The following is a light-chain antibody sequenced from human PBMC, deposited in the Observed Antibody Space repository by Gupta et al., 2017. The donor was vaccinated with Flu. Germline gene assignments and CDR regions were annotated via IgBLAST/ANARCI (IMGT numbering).Light chain of an antibody. V-gene: IGLV3-21*02. CDR2: GDT. CDR1: KIGGKS. CDR3: QVWDTNSDQNGR. Sequence: SYVLTQAPSVSVAPGQTARMTCGGDKIGGKSVHWYQQRPGQAPVLVIYGDTARPSGIPDRFSGSNSGNTATLSVSRVEVGDEADYDCQVWDTNSDQNGRFGGGTKLTVL. J-gene: IGLJ2*01.